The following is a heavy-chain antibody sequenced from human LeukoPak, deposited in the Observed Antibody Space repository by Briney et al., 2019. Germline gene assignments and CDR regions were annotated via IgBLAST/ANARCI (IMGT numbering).Heavy chain of an antibody. J-gene: IGHJ4*02. CDR3: AGVHGTGITRDF. CDR1: GYSISSGQY. Sequence: SETLSLTCAVSGYSISSGQYWGWIRQTPGKGLEWIGSIYHDGTPYYNPSLKSRSTLSVDTSKNQFSLNLTSVSAGDTAIYYCAGVHGTGITRDFWGQGMLVTASS. CDR2: IYHDGTP. V-gene: IGHV4-38-2*01. D-gene: IGHD1-1*01.